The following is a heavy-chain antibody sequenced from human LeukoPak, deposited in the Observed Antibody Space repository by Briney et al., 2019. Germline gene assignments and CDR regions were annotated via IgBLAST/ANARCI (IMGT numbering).Heavy chain of an antibody. CDR3: AVPHDVRDAFDI. V-gene: IGHV4-59*08. D-gene: IGHD1-1*01. J-gene: IGHJ3*02. CDR1: GGSISSYY. CDR2: IYYSGST. Sequence: SETLSLTCTVSGGSISSYYWSWIRQPPGKGLEWIGYIYYSGSTNYNPSLKSRVTISVDTSKNQFSLKLSSVTAADTAVYYCAVPHDVRDAFDIWGKGTTVTVSS.